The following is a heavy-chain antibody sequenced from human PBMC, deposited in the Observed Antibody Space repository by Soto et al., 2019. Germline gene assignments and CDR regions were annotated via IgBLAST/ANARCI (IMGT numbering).Heavy chain of an antibody. D-gene: IGHD3-9*01. CDR1: GYTFTSYG. CDR2: ISAYNGNT. Sequence: EASVKVSCKASGYTFTSYGISWVRQAPGQGLEWMGWISAYNGNTNYAQKFQGWVTMTRDTSISTAYMELSRLRSDDTAVYYCARDLFSGEDVWGQGTTVTVSS. CDR3: ARDLFSGEDV. V-gene: IGHV1-18*01. J-gene: IGHJ6*02.